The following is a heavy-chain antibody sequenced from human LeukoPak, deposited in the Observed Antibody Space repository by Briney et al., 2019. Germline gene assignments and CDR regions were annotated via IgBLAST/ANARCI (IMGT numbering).Heavy chain of an antibody. CDR1: GFTFSNAW. J-gene: IGHJ4*02. D-gene: IGHD3-3*01. V-gene: IGHV3-30*03. CDR2: ISYDGSNK. CDR3: ARDGAILEWLLYHSKIDY. Sequence: GGSLRLSCAASGFTFSNAWMSWVRQAPGKGLEWVAVISYDGSNKYYADSVKGRFTISRDNSKNTLYLQMNSLRAEDTAVYYCARDGAILEWLLYHSKIDYWGQGTLVTVSS.